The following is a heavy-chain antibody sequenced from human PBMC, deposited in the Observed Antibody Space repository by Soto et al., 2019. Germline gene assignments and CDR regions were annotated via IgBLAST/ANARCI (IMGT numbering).Heavy chain of an antibody. Sequence: QVQLVESGGGVVQPGRSLRLSCAASGFTFSSSGMHWVRQAPGEGLEWVGVIYYDGCEQSYGDSVKGRFTISRDNSKNTLYLEMNRLRDEDTAVYYCAKEERSGWYRTADYWGQGTLVTVSS. CDR2: IYYDGCEQ. CDR1: GFTFSSSG. V-gene: IGHV3-30*18. CDR3: AKEERSGWYRTADY. J-gene: IGHJ4*02. D-gene: IGHD6-19*01.